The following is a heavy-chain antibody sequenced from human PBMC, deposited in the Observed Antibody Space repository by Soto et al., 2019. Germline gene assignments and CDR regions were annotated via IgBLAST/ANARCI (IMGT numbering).Heavy chain of an antibody. CDR3: ARGLLRNWHFDY. CDR1: GYTFTGYY. Sequence: QVQLVQSGAEVKKPGASVKVSCKASGYTFTGYYMHWVRQAPGQGLEWMGWINPNSGGTTYAQKFQGGVTMTRDSSISTAYMELSRVRSDDTAVYYCARGLLRNWHFDYWGQGTLVTVSS. V-gene: IGHV1-2*02. CDR2: INPNSGGT. D-gene: IGHD1-1*01. J-gene: IGHJ4*02.